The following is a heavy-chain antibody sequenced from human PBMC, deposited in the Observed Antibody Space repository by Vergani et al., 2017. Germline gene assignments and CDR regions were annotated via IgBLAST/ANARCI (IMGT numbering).Heavy chain of an antibody. D-gene: IGHD4-11*01. J-gene: IGHJ6*03. V-gene: IGHV4-34*01. CDR1: GGSFTSYH. CDR2: IDHTGRP. Sequence: QVQLQQWGGGLLKPSETLSLTCVVNGGSFTSYHWTWIRQSPGEGLEWVGDIDHTGRPDYNPSLKSRLTMSVDKSRNQSYLTLNSVTATDTAIYFCARVNTETNGDLYYYYYMDVVGQGTAVTVS. CDR3: ARVNTETNGDLYYYYYMDV.